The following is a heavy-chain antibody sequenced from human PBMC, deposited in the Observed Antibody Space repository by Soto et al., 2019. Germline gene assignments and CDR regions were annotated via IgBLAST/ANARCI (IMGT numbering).Heavy chain of an antibody. V-gene: IGHV3-15*07. CDR2: IKSKTDGGTT. CDR1: SVSNAW. CDR3: TTDHLEHHRARRVFCRVHGGFDY. D-gene: IGHD1-1*01. J-gene: IGHJ4*02. Sequence: SVSNAWMNWVRQAPGKGLEWVGRIKSKTDGGTTDYAAPVKGRFTISRDDSKNTLYLQMNSLKTEDTDVYYCTTDHLEHHRARRVFCRVHGGFDYWGQGTLVTVSS.